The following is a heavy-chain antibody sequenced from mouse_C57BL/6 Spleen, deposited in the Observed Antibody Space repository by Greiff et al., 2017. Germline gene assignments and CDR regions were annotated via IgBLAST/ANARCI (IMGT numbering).Heavy chain of an antibody. CDR1: GYTFTSYG. CDR3: ARWTTVVADYAMDY. J-gene: IGHJ4*01. D-gene: IGHD1-1*01. V-gene: IGHV1-81*01. Sequence: QVQLKQSGAELARPGASVKLSCKASGYTFTSYGISWVKQRTGQGLEWIGELYPSSGNTYYNEKFKGKATLTAYKSSSTAYMELLSLTSEDSAVYFCARWTTVVADYAMDYWGQGTSVTVSS. CDR2: LYPSSGNT.